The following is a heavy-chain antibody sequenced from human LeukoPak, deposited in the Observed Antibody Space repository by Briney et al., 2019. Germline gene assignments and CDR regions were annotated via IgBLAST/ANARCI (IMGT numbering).Heavy chain of an antibody. D-gene: IGHD2-2*01. CDR3: ARSYCSSTSCYLFDY. CDR1: GGTFSSYA. J-gene: IGHJ4*02. CDR2: IIPIFGTA. Sequence: SVKVSCKASGGTFSSYAISWVRQAPGQGLEWMGRIIPIFGTANYAQKFQGRVKITTDESTSTAYMELSSLRSEDTAVYYCARSYCSSTSCYLFDYWGQGTLVTVSS. V-gene: IGHV1-69*05.